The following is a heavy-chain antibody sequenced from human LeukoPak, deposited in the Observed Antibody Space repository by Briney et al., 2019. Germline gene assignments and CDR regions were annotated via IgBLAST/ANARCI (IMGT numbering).Heavy chain of an antibody. V-gene: IGHV3-7*01. CDR2: IKQDGSEK. D-gene: IGHD2-2*01. CDR1: GFTFSSYW. J-gene: IGHJ4*02. Sequence: GGSLRLSCAASGFTFSSYWMSWVRQAPGKGLEWVANIKQDGSEKYYVDSVKGRFTISRDNAKNSLYLQMNSLRAEDTAVYYCARGIVVVPAAPYFDYWGQGTLVTVSS. CDR3: ARGIVVVPAAPYFDY.